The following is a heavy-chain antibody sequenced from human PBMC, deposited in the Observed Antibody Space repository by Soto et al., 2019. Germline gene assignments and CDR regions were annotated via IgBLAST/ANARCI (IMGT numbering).Heavy chain of an antibody. Sequence: ASVKVSCKASGYTFTSYGISWVRQAPGQGLEWMGWISAYNGNTNYAQKLQGRVTMTTDTSTSTAYMELRSLRSDDTAVYYCARGGSVFGTFTIFGVGYYYGMDVWGQGTTVTVSS. D-gene: IGHD3-3*01. J-gene: IGHJ6*02. CDR2: ISAYNGNT. V-gene: IGHV1-18*04. CDR1: GYTFTSYG. CDR3: ARGGSVFGTFTIFGVGYYYGMDV.